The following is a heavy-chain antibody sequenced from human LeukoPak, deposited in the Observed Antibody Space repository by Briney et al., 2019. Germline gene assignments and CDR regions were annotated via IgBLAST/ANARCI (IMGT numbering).Heavy chain of an antibody. V-gene: IGHV3-33*01. Sequence: GRSLRLSCAASGFTFSSYGMHWVRQAPGKGLEWVAVIWYDGSNKYYVDSVKDRFTISRDNSKNTLYLQMNSLRAEDTAVYYCARDLRWSHYWYFDLWGRGTLVTVSS. J-gene: IGHJ2*01. CDR1: GFTFSSYG. CDR2: IWYDGSNK. CDR3: ARDLRWSHYWYFDL. D-gene: IGHD2-15*01.